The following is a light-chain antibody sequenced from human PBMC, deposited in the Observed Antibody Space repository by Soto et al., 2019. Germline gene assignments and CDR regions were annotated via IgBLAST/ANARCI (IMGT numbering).Light chain of an antibody. CDR1: QSIINY. CDR2: AAS. V-gene: IGKV1-39*01. J-gene: IGKJ4*01. Sequence: DIQMTQSPSSLSASVGDRVTITCRASQSIINYLNWYQQKPGKAPKLLIYAASSLQSGVPSRFSGSGSGTDFTLTITRLQPEDFATDYCQQTYSTPLTFGGGNKVDIK. CDR3: QQTYSTPLT.